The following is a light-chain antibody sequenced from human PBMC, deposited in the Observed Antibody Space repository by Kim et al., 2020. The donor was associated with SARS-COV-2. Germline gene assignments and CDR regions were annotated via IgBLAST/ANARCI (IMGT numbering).Light chain of an antibody. CDR3: QQYNSYSGT. CDR2: KAS. V-gene: IGKV1-5*03. J-gene: IGKJ1*01. CDR1: QSIDTW. Sequence: DIQMTQSPSTLSASVGDRVTITCRASQSIDTWLAWYQQKPGKPPKLLIYKASSLESGVPSRFSGSGSGTEFTLTINSLQPDDFATYYCQQYNSYSGTFGQGTKVDIK.